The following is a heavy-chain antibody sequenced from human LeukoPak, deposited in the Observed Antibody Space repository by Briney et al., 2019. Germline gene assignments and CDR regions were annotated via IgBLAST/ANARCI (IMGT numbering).Heavy chain of an antibody. J-gene: IGHJ4*02. V-gene: IGHV1-8*01. D-gene: IGHD2-2*01. CDR2: MNPNSGNT. Sequence: ASVKVSCKASGYTFTSYDINWVRQATGQGLEWMGWMNPNSGNTGYAQKFQGRVTMTRNTSISTAYMELSSLRSEDTAVYYCARGRRYCSSTSCSYYFDYWGQGTLVTVSS. CDR1: GYTFTSYD. CDR3: ARGRRYCSSTSCSYYFDY.